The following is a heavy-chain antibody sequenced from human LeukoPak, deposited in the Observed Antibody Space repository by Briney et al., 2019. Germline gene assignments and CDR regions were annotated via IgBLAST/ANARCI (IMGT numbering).Heavy chain of an antibody. D-gene: IGHD6-13*01. V-gene: IGHV4-38-2*02. J-gene: IGHJ4*02. CDR1: GYSISTGYY. CDR3: ARGGIAAAGSPIDY. CDR2: FYHGGST. Sequence: KPSETLSLTCTVSGYSISTGYYWDWIRQPPGKGLEWIGTFYHGGSTYYNPSLKSRVTISVDTSKNQFSLKLSSVTAADTAVYYCARGGIAAAGSPIDYWGQGTLVTVSS.